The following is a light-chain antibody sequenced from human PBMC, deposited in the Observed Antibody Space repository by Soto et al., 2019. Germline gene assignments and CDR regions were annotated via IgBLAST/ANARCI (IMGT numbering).Light chain of an antibody. CDR1: QSVLYSSNNKNY. Sequence: DIVMTQSPDSLAVSLGERATINCKSRQSVLYSSNNKNYLAWYQQKPGQPPKLLIYWASTRESGVPDRFSGSGSETDFTLTISSLQAEDVAVYYCQQYYSTPFTFGPGTKVDIK. J-gene: IGKJ3*01. CDR2: WAS. CDR3: QQYYSTPFT. V-gene: IGKV4-1*01.